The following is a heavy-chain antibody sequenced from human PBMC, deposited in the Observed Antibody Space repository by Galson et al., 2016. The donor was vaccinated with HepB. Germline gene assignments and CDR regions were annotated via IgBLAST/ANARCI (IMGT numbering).Heavy chain of an antibody. V-gene: IGHV3-74*01. Sequence: SGFTGFTFSSYWMHWVRQAPGKGLVWVSRISLDGSVTIYGDSVKGRFSTSRDNAKNTLFLQMNSLRAEDTAVYYCGASRDGYIAYWGQGALVTISS. CDR3: GASRDGYIAY. CDR1: GFTFSSYW. D-gene: IGHD5-24*01. J-gene: IGHJ4*01. CDR2: ISLDGSVT.